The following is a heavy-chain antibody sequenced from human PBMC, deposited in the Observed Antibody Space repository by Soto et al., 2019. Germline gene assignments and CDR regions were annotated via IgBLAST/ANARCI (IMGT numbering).Heavy chain of an antibody. Sequence: PGGSLRLSGAASGFTFSSYCMHWVRQAPCKGLEWVAVIWYDGINKYYADSVKGRFTISRDNSKNTLYLQMNSLRAEDTDVYYCARDHCSSTSCYGLDFLGQGTLVTVSS. J-gene: IGHJ4*02. V-gene: IGHV3-33*01. CDR1: GFTFSSYC. D-gene: IGHD2-2*01. CDR2: IWYDGINK. CDR3: ARDHCSSTSCYGLDF.